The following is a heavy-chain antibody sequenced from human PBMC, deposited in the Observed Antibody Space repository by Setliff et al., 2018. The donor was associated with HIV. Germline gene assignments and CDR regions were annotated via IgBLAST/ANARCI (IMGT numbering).Heavy chain of an antibody. Sequence: PSETLSLTCTVSGGSISSGSYYWSWIRQPAGKGLEWIGHIYTSGSTNYNPSLNSRVTTSVDTSKNQFSLKLSSVTAADTAVYYFAMANFWSGYYGYWGQGTLVTVSS. V-gene: IGHV4-61*09. J-gene: IGHJ4*02. CDR1: GGSISSGSYY. CDR2: IYTSGST. CDR3: AMANFWSGYYGY. D-gene: IGHD3-3*01.